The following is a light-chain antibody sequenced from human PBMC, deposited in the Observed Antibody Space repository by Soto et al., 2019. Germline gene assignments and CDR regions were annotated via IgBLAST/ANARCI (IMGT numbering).Light chain of an antibody. V-gene: IGLV2-14*01. Sequence: QSALTQPASVSGSPGQSITISCTGTSSDVGGYNYVSWYQQHPGKAPKLMIYEVSNQPSRVSNRFSGSKSGNTASLTISGLQAEDEADYYCSSYTRSSTPYVYGTGTKVTVL. CDR2: EVS. CDR1: SSDVGGYNY. CDR3: SSYTRSSTPYV. J-gene: IGLJ1*01.